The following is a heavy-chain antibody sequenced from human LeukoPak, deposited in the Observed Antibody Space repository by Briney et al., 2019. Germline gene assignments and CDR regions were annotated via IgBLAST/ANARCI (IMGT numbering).Heavy chain of an antibody. CDR3: ARGKIPVEVVQAAPFDP. CDR1: GGSFSGYY. Sequence: PSETLSLTCAVYGGSFSGYYWSWIRQPPGRGLEWMGEINHSGSTDYNPSLKRRVTISVDTSKNQFSLKLRSVTAADTAVYYCARGKIPVEVVQAAPFDPWGQATLVTVSS. D-gene: IGHD2-2*01. CDR2: INHSGST. J-gene: IGHJ5*02. V-gene: IGHV4-34*01.